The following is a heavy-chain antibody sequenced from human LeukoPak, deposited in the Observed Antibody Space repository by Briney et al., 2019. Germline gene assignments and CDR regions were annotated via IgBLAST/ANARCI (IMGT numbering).Heavy chain of an antibody. CDR3: AREIYRDWFDP. J-gene: IGHJ5*02. CDR2: IYYSGST. Sequence: SETLSLTCTVSGGSISRGGYYWSWIRQHPGKGLEWIGYIYYSGSTYYNPSLKSRVTISVDTSKNQFSLKLSSVTAADTAVYYCAREIYRDWFDPWGQGTLVTVSS. CDR1: GGSISRGGYY. V-gene: IGHV4-31*03.